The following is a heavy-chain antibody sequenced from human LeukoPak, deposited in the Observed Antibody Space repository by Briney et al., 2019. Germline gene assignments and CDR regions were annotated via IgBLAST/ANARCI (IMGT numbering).Heavy chain of an antibody. CDR3: ARSVVTPSSWFDP. Sequence: PGGSLRLSCVASGFTFSNYGIHWVRQAPGKGLEWVASILWDGRNKRYADSVTGRFTISRDNSQNTLYLQMNSLRGEDTAIYYCARSVVTPSSWFDPWGQGTLVTVSS. V-gene: IGHV3-30*03. CDR1: GFTFSNYG. J-gene: IGHJ5*02. CDR2: ILWDGRNK. D-gene: IGHD4-23*01.